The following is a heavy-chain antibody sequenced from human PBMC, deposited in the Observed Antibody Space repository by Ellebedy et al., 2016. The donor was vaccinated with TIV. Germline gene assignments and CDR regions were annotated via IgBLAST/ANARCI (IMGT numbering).Heavy chain of an antibody. D-gene: IGHD1-7*01. CDR1: GFTFSSYW. CDR2: IKQDGSEI. CDR3: AGLNYQVLRFDP. V-gene: IGHV3-7*03. Sequence: GESLKISXAASGFTFSSYWMSWVRQPPGKGLEWVATIKQDGSEIHYLDSVKGRFTVSRDNAENSLYLQMNSLRADDTAVYYCAGLNYQVLRFDPWGQGTLVTVSS. J-gene: IGHJ5*02.